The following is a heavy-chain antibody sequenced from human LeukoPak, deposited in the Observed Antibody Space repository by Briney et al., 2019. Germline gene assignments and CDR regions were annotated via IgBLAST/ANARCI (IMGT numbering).Heavy chain of an antibody. CDR2: IIPIFGTA. V-gene: IGHV1-69*13. D-gene: IGHD6-13*01. CDR3: ARGVQQLTPTDFDY. J-gene: IGHJ4*02. CDR1: GGTFSSYA. Sequence: SVKVSCKASGGTFSSYAISWVRQAPGQGLEWMGGIIPIFGTANYAQKFQGRVTITADESTSTAYMELSSLRSEDTAVYYCARGVQQLTPTDFDYWGQGTLVTVSS.